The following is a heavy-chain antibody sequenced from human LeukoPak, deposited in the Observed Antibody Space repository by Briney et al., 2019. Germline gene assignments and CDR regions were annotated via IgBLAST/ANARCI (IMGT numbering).Heavy chain of an antibody. CDR2: IYYSGST. CDR1: GGSISSYY. V-gene: IGHV4-59*01. J-gene: IGHJ3*02. CDR3: ARAPSRSIAARDAFDI. Sequence: PSETLSLTCTVSGGSISSYYWSWIRQPPGKGLEWIGYIYYSGSTNYNPSLKSRVTISVDTSKNQFSLRLTSVTAADTAVYYCARAPSRSIAARDAFDIWGQGTMVTVSS. D-gene: IGHD6-6*01.